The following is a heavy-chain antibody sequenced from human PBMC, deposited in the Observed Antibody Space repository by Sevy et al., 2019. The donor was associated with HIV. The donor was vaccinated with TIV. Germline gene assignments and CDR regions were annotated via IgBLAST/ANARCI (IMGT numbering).Heavy chain of an antibody. D-gene: IGHD1-1*01. CDR2: ISSSSSYI. Sequence: GGSLRLSCAASGFTFSSYSMNWVRQAPGKGLEWVSSISSSSSYIYYVDSVKGRFTISRDNAKNSLYLQMNSLRADVTAVYCCARVDAPVRRCSHDAVDIWGQGTMVTVSS. CDR1: GFTFSSYS. V-gene: IGHV3-21*01. CDR3: ARVDAPVRRCSHDAVDI. J-gene: IGHJ3*02.